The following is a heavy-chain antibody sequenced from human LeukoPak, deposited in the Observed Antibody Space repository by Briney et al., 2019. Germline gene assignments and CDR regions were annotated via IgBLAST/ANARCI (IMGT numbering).Heavy chain of an antibody. CDR2: TRYDGTNK. CDR1: GFTFSSYG. D-gene: IGHD5-12*01. V-gene: IGHV3-30*02. Sequence: GGSLRLSCAASGFTFSSYGMHWVRQAPGKGLEWVTFTRYDGTNKYYADSVKGRFTISRDNSKNTLYLQMNSLRAEDTAIYYCARDHDIVATIPRGFFDYWAREPWSPSPQ. J-gene: IGHJ4*02. CDR3: ARDHDIVATIPRGFFDY.